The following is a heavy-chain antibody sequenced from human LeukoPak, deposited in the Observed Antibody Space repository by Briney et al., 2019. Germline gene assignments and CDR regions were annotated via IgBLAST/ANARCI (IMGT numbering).Heavy chain of an antibody. CDR2: TRNKANSYTT. CDR3: ARGRYYDFWSGYLPDYYYYMDV. CDR1: GFTFSDHY. J-gene: IGHJ6*03. Sequence: PGGPLRLSCAASGFTFSDHYMDWVRQAPGKGLEWVGRTRNKANSYTTEYAASVKGRFTISRDDSKNSLYLQMNSLKTEDTAVYYCARGRYYDFWSGYLPDYYYYMDVWGKGTTVTVSS. V-gene: IGHV3-72*01. D-gene: IGHD3-3*01.